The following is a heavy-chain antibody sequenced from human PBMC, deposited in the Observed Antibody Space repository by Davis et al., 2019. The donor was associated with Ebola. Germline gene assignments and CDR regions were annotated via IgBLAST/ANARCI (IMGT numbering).Heavy chain of an antibody. Sequence: SVKVSCKASGYTFTSYGISWVRQAPGQGLEWMGGIIPIFGTANYAQKFQGRVTITADESTSTAYMELSSLRSEDTAVYYCARDQSGRGDFDYWGQGTLVTVSS. D-gene: IGHD3-10*01. CDR3: ARDQSGRGDFDY. CDR1: GYTFTSYG. J-gene: IGHJ4*02. CDR2: IIPIFGTA. V-gene: IGHV1-69*13.